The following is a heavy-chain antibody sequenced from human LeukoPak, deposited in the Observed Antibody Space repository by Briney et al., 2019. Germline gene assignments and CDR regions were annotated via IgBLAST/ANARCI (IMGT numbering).Heavy chain of an antibody. V-gene: IGHV4-59*01. CDR2: IYYSGTT. Sequence: SETLSLTCTVSGGSISNYYWSWIRQPPGKGLEWIGYIYYSGTTNYNPSLKSRVTISVDTSKNQFSLKLSSVTAADTAVYYCARGVYIAAAQYAYWGQGTLVTVSS. J-gene: IGHJ4*02. CDR3: ARGVYIAAAQYAY. CDR1: GGSISNYY. D-gene: IGHD6-13*01.